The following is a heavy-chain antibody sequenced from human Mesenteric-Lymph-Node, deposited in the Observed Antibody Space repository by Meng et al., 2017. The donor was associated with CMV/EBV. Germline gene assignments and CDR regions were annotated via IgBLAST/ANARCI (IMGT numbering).Heavy chain of an antibody. D-gene: IGHD4-23*01. CDR2: TSYVGGHK. J-gene: IGHJ4*02. V-gene: IGHV3-30-3*02. Sequence: GESLKISCVVSGVPSSSYHIHWVRQAPGEGLEWVAFTSYVGGHKYYADSVKGRFTVSRDDSKNTLFLQMNSLGLEDTAVYYCMKDQAVAWGQGTLVTVSS. CDR3: MKDQAVA. CDR1: GVPSSSYH.